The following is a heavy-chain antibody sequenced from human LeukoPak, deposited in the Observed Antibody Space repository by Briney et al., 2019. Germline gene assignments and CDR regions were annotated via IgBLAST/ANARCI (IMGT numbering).Heavy chain of an antibody. J-gene: IGHJ4*02. D-gene: IGHD3-22*01. CDR3: ARGYYYDSSGYYPDY. Sequence: ASVKVSCKASGYTFTSYDFNWLRQAPGQGLEWMGGIIPIFGTANYAQKFQGRVTITADESTSTAYMELSSLRSEDTAVYYCARGYYYDSSGYYPDYWGQGTLVTVSS. V-gene: IGHV1-69*13. CDR2: IIPIFGTA. CDR1: GYTFTSYD.